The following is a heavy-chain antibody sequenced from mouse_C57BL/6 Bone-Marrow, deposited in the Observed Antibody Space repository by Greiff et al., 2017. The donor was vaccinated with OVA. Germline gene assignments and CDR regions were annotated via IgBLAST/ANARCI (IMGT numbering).Heavy chain of an antibody. D-gene: IGHD3-2*02. J-gene: IGHJ3*01. Sequence: QVQLQQSGAELVRPGTSVKVSCKASGYAFTNYLIEWVKQRPGQGLEWIGVINPGSGGTNYNEKFKGKATLTADKSSSTAYMQLSSLTSEDSAVYFCARSHSSGFAYWGQGTLVTVSA. CDR1: GYAFTNYL. CDR2: INPGSGGT. CDR3: ARSHSSGFAY. V-gene: IGHV1-54*01.